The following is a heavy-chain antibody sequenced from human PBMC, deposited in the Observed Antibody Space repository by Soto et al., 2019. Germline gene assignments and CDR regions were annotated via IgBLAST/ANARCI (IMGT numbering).Heavy chain of an antibody. Sequence: GGSLRLSCAASGFTFSSYWMSWVRQAPGKGLEWVANIKQDGSEKYYVDSVKGRFTISRDNAKNSLYLQMNSLRAEDTAVYYCARDLVIAAAGTDYWGQGTLVTVSS. J-gene: IGHJ4*02. D-gene: IGHD6-13*01. V-gene: IGHV3-7*01. CDR3: ARDLVIAAAGTDY. CDR2: IKQDGSEK. CDR1: GFTFSSYW.